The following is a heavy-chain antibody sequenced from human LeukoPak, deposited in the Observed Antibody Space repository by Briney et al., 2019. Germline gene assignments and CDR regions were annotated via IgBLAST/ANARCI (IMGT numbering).Heavy chain of an antibody. Sequence: GGSLRLSCTASGFTFVDYAMSGAGQAPGKGLEWVGFIISKAFGETTEYGASVKGRFTISRDDSKRIAYLQMNSLKTEDTAVYYCTRPKYSGSYGIDYWGQGTLVTVSS. CDR1: GFTFVDYA. CDR2: IISKAFGETT. V-gene: IGHV3-49*04. D-gene: IGHD1-26*01. J-gene: IGHJ4*02. CDR3: TRPKYSGSYGIDY.